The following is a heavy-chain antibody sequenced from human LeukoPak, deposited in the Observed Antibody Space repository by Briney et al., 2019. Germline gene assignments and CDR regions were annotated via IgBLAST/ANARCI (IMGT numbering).Heavy chain of an antibody. D-gene: IGHD5-24*01. CDR2: VFNGGSV. J-gene: IGHJ4*02. CDR1: GGSVSSSYYY. Sequence: SETLSLTCTVSGGSVSSSYYYWNWIRQPPGKGLEWIGYVFNGGSVNYNPSLQSRVTISVDTSKSQFSLKLTSVTTADTAVYYCAGPMAHRPLDYWGQGTLITVSS. CDR3: AGPMAHRPLDY. V-gene: IGHV4-61*01.